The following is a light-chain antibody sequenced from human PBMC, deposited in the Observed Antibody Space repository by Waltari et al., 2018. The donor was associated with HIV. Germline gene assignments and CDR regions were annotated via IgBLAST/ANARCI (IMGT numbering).Light chain of an antibody. V-gene: IGKV3-15*01. CDR2: DAS. J-gene: IGKJ4*01. Sequence: EIVMTQSPDTLSVSPGERATLSCRASQSVNSNLAWYQQKPGQAPRLLIYDASTRATGIPARFSGGGFGAAFTLTISSLQSEDSAVYYCQQYNTWPPENTFGGGTKVEIK. CDR3: QQYNTWPPENT. CDR1: QSVNSN.